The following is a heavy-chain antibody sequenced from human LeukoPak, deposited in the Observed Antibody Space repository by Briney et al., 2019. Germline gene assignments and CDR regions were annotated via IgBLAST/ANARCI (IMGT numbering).Heavy chain of an antibody. CDR3: ARDRISQRYCSGGSCYPWGSYFDY. CDR1: GASISSHY. Sequence: SETRSLTRTVAGASISSHYWGWIRQPPGNVLEWIGYIYYGVSTNLNRCLKGRVTISVDPSKDQFYLQLSSVTAADTAVYYCARDRISQRYCSGGSCYPWGSYFDYWGQGTLVTVSS. V-gene: IGHV4-59*11. J-gene: IGHJ4*02. CDR2: IYYGVST. D-gene: IGHD2-15*01.